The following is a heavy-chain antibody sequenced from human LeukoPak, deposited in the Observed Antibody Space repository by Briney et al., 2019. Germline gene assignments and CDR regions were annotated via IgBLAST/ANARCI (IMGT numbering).Heavy chain of an antibody. V-gene: IGHV3-30*18. CDR3: AKVIGGSGSSRRLVSGMDV. Sequence: PGGTLRLSCAASGFTFSSYGMHGVRQATGKGLEWGAVISYDGSNKYYADSVKGRFTISRDNSKNTLYLQMNSLRAEDTAVYYCAKVIGGSGSSRRLVSGMDVWGQGTTVTVSS. D-gene: IGHD3-10*01. CDR2: ISYDGSNK. J-gene: IGHJ6*02. CDR1: GFTFSSYG.